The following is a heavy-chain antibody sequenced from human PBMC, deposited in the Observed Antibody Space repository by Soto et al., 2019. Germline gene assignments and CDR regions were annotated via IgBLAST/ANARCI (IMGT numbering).Heavy chain of an antibody. CDR1: GFTFSSYA. D-gene: IGHD6-19*01. J-gene: IGHJ6*02. CDR2: ITSNGGST. Sequence: PGGSLRLSCAASGFTFSSYAMHWVRQAPGKGLEYVSAITSNGGSTYYANSVKGRFTISRDNSKNTLYLQMGSLRAEDMSVYYCARGGSGWYSDYYYGMDVRGQGTTVTVSS. CDR3: ARGGSGWYSDYYYGMDV. V-gene: IGHV3-64*01.